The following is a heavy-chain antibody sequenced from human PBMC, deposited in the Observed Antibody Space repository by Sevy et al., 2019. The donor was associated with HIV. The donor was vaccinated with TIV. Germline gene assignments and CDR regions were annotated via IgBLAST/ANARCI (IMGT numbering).Heavy chain of an antibody. Sequence: SETLSLTCAVSGGSISSNNWWSWVRQPPGKGLGWIGEIYHSGSTNYNPSLKSRVTISVDKSKNQFSLKLGSVTAADKAVYDCARSVGTDPFDIWGQGTMVTVSS. CDR3: ARSVGTDPFDI. J-gene: IGHJ3*02. V-gene: IGHV4-4*02. CDR2: IYHSGST. CDR1: GGSISSNNW.